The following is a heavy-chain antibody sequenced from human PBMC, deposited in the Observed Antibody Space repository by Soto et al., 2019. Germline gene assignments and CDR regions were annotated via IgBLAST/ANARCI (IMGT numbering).Heavy chain of an antibody. CDR2: IIPIFGTA. D-gene: IGHD5-18*01. Sequence: GASVKVSCKASGGTFSSYAISWVRQAPGQGLEWMGGIIPIFGTANYAQKFQGRVTITADESTSTAYMELSSLRSEDTAVYYCAGGPGDSYGYSEYYYGMDGWGQGTTVTVPS. J-gene: IGHJ6*02. V-gene: IGHV1-69*13. CDR1: GGTFSSYA. CDR3: AGGPGDSYGYSEYYYGMDG.